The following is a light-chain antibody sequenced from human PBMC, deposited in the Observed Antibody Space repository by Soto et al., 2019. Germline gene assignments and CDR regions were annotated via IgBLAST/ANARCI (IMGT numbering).Light chain of an antibody. Sequence: EIVLTQSPGTLSLSPGERATLSCRASQSVSSNYLAWYQQKAGQAPRLLIYGASSRATGIPDRFSGSGSGTDFTLTISRREPEDFAGYYCQQDGSLWTFGQGTKVEIK. V-gene: IGKV3-20*01. CDR1: QSVSSNY. J-gene: IGKJ1*01. CDR2: GAS. CDR3: QQDGSLWT.